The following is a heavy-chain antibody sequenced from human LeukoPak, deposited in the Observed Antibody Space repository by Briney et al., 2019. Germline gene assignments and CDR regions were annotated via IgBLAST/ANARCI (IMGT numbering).Heavy chain of an antibody. V-gene: IGHV1-2*02. D-gene: IGHD4-11*01. Sequence: SSVKVSCKASGYTFTGYYMHWLRQAPGQRLEWMGWSNPNSGGTNYAQNFQGRVTMTRDTSISTAYMELSSLRSDDTAVYYCARDQHSNAFDIWGQGTMVTVSS. CDR1: GYTFTGYY. CDR3: ARDQHSNAFDI. CDR2: SNPNSGGT. J-gene: IGHJ3*02.